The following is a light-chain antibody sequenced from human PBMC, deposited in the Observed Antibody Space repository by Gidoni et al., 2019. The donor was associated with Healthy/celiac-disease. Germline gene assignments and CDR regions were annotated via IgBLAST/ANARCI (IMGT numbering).Light chain of an antibody. V-gene: IGKV1-12*01. Sequence: DIQMTQSPSSVSASVGDRVTITCRASQGLSSWLAWYQQKPGTAPKLLIYAASSLQSGVPSRFSGSGSGTDFTITIISLQLEDFATYYCQHANSFPYTFGQGTKLEIK. CDR2: AAS. J-gene: IGKJ2*01. CDR1: QGLSSW. CDR3: QHANSFPYT.